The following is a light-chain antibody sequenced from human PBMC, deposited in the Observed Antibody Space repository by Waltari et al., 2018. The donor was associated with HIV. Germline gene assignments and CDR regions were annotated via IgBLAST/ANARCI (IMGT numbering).Light chain of an antibody. J-gene: IGLJ2*01. CDR2: QDA. V-gene: IGLV3-1*01. CDR1: DLTKTY. CDR3: QAWDSNSAV. Sequence: SYELTQPPSVSVSPGQTASLTCSGDDLTKTYVSWYQPRPGQSPVLVIYQDARRPSGIPERFSGSSSGNTATLTISGTQSMDEADYYCQAWDSNSAVFGGGTKLTVL.